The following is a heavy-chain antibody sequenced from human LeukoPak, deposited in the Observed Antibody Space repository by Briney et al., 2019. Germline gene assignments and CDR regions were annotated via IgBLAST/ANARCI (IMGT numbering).Heavy chain of an antibody. CDR3: ARLAAASSYNAFDI. V-gene: IGHV3-21*01. J-gene: IGHJ3*02. CDR1: GFTFSSYS. CDR2: ISSSSSYI. Sequence: PGGSLRLSCAASGFTFSSYSMNWVRQAPGKGLEWVSSISSSSSYIYYADSVKGRFTISRDNAKNSLYLQMNSLRAEDTAVYYCARLAAASSYNAFDIWGQGTMVTVSS. D-gene: IGHD6-13*01.